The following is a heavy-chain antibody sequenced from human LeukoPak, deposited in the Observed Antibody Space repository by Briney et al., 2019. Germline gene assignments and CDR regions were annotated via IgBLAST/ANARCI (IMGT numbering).Heavy chain of an antibody. V-gene: IGHV3-9*01. CDR3: AKDGGHTSVLYYFEC. CDR2: ISWKSDSM. D-gene: IGHD6-19*01. CDR1: GFSFDDYA. Sequence: GGSLRLSCAASGFSFDDYAMHWVRQVPGKGLEWVSGISWKSDSMRYADSVKGRFTVSRDNAKNSLYLQMNSLRTEDTALYYCAKDGGHTSVLYYFECWGQGTLVTVSS. J-gene: IGHJ4*02.